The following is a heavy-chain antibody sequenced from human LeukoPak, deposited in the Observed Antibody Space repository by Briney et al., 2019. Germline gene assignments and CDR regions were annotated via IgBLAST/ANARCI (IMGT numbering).Heavy chain of an antibody. CDR2: IKSKSDGGTT. D-gene: IGHD1-7*01. Sequence: GSLRLSCAASGFTFSNAWMSWVRQAPGKGLEWVGRIKSKSDGGTTDYAAPVKGRFTISRDDSKNTLYLQMNSLKTEDTAVYYCTTAIYSGTTIDYWGQGTLVTVSS. J-gene: IGHJ4*02. CDR3: TTAIYSGTTIDY. CDR1: GFTFSNAW. V-gene: IGHV3-15*01.